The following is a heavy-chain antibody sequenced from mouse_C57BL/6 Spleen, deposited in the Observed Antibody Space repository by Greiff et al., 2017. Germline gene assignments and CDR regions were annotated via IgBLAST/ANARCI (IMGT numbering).Heavy chain of an antibody. CDR1: GYAFSSYW. CDR2: IYPGDGDT. D-gene: IGHD2-5*01. CDR3: ARGEDYSNYGYYAMDY. J-gene: IGHJ4*01. Sequence: VQLQQSGAELVKPGASVKISCKASGYAFSSYWMNWVKQRPGKGLEWIGQIYPGDGDTNYNGKFKGKATLTADKSSSTAYMQLSSLTSEDSAVYFCARGEDYSNYGYYAMDYWGQGTSVTVSS. V-gene: IGHV1-80*01.